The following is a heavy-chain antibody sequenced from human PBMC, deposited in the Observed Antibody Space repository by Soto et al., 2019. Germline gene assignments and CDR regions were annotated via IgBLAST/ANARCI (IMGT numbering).Heavy chain of an antibody. CDR3: ARGVRDGYSGMDV. CDR2: IYANGNA. Sequence: QAQLQESGPGLVKPSETLSLTCSVSGGSFFSYYWTWIRQPAGKGLEWIGRIYANGNANYNPSLKSRVTMSADTSKNQFSLRLRSVTAADTAVYYCARGVRDGYSGMDVWGPGATVTVSS. CDR1: GGSFFSYY. D-gene: IGHD3-16*02. J-gene: IGHJ6*01. V-gene: IGHV4-4*07.